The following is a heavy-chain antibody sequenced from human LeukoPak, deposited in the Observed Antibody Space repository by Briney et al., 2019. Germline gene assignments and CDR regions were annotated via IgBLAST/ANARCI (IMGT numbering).Heavy chain of an antibody. D-gene: IGHD1-26*01. V-gene: IGHV3-43*02. CDR3: AKDMEPEWSRGASDY. J-gene: IGHJ4*02. CDR1: GFTFDDYA. Sequence: GGSLRLSCAASGFTFDDYAMHWVRQAPGKGLEWVSLISGDGGSTYYADSVKGRFTISRDNSKNSLYLHMNSLRTEDTALYYCAKDMEPEWSRGASDYWGQGTLVTASS. CDR2: ISGDGGST.